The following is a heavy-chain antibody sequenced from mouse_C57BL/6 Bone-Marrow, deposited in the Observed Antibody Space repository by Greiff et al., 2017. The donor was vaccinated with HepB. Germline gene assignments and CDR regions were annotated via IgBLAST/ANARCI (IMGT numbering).Heavy chain of an antibody. V-gene: IGHV2-9-1*01. CDR2: IWTGGGT. CDR3: ARNGFYGNYWYFEV. D-gene: IGHD2-1*01. CDR1: GFSLTSYA. Sequence: VKLMESGPGLVAPSQSLSITCTVSGFSLTSYAISWVRQPPGKGLEWLGVIWTGGGTNYNSALKSRLSISKDNSKSQVFLKMNSLQTDDTARYYCARNGFYGNYWYFEVWGTGTTVTVSS. J-gene: IGHJ1*03.